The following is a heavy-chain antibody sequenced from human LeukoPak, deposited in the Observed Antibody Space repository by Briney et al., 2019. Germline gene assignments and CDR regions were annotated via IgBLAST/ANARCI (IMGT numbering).Heavy chain of an antibody. CDR1: GFTVSSNY. Sequence: PGGSLRLSCAASGFTVSSNYMSWVRQAPGKGLEWVSVIYSGGSTYYADSVKGRFTISRDNSKNTLYLQMNSLRAEDTAVYYCASCSSGWDYYFDYWGQGTLVTVSS. V-gene: IGHV3-66*01. J-gene: IGHJ4*02. D-gene: IGHD3-22*01. CDR2: IYSGGST. CDR3: ASCSSGWDYYFDY.